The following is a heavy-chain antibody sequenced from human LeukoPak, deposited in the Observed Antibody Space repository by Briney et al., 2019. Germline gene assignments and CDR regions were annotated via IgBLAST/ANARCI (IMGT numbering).Heavy chain of an antibody. J-gene: IGHJ3*02. CDR1: GYTFTSYA. D-gene: IGHD5-18*01. V-gene: IGHV1-3*01. CDR2: INAGNGNT. CDR3: ARYSYGYRGAFDI. Sequence: ASVKVSCKASGYTFTSYAMRWVRQAPGQRLEWMGWINAGNGNTKYSQKFQGRVTITRDTSASTAYMELSSLRSEDTAVYYCARYSYGYRGAFDIWGQGTMVTVSS.